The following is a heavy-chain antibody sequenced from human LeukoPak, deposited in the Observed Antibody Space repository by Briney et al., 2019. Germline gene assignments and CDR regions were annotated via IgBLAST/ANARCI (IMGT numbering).Heavy chain of an antibody. CDR1: GFTFSSYW. V-gene: IGHV3-74*01. Sequence: GGSPRLSCAASGFTFSSYWMHWVRQAPGKGLVWVSRINTDGSNTNYADSVKGRFTISRDKAKNTLYLQMSSLRAEDTAVYYCAGGSWGLEMATIHWGQGTLVTVSS. J-gene: IGHJ4*02. D-gene: IGHD5-24*01. CDR3: AGGSWGLEMATIH. CDR2: INTDGSNT.